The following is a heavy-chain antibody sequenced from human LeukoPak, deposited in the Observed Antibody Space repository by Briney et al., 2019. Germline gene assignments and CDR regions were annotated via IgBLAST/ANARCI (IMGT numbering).Heavy chain of an antibody. CDR1: GGTFSSYA. Sequence: GAPVKVSCKASGGTFSSYAISWVRQAPGQWLEWMGGIIPIFGTANYAQKFQGRVTITADESTSTAYMELSSLRSEDTAVYYCARDGIAVAGPHDAFDIWGQGTMVTVSS. D-gene: IGHD6-19*01. CDR3: ARDGIAVAGPHDAFDI. CDR2: IIPIFGTA. J-gene: IGHJ3*02. V-gene: IGHV1-69*13.